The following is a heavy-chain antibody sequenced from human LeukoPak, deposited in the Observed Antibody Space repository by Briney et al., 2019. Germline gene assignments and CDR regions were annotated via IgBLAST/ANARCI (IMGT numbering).Heavy chain of an antibody. CDR1: GVSFSGYY. J-gene: IGHJ4*02. V-gene: IGHV4-34*01. CDR3: ARGKGTGYSYGYPRNFDY. Sequence: SETLSLTCAVYGVSFSGYYWSWIRQPPGKGLEWIGEINHSGSTNYNPSLKSRVTISVDTSKNQFSLKLSSVTAADTAVYYCARGKGTGYSYGYPRNFDYWGQGTLVTVSS. CDR2: INHSGST. D-gene: IGHD5-18*01.